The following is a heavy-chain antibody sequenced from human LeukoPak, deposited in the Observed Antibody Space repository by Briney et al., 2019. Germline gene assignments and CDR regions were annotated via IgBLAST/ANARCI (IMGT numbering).Heavy chain of an antibody. J-gene: IGHJ4*02. CDR2: ISGSGGST. CDR1: GFTFSSYA. D-gene: IGHD3-10*01. V-gene: IGHV3-23*01. CDR3: ASNSMVRGKGTDY. Sequence: GGSLRLSCAASGFTFSSYAMSWVRQAPGKGLEWVSAISGSGGSTYYADSVKGRFTISRDNAKNSLYLQMNSLRAEDTAVYYCASNSMVRGKGTDYWGQGTLVTVSS.